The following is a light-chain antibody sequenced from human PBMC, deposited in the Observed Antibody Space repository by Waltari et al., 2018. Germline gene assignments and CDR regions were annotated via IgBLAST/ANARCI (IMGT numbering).Light chain of an antibody. CDR1: QSILYSSSNMNY. Sequence: DIVMTQSPDSLAVSLGERATINCKSSQSILYSSSNMNYLAWYQQKPGQPPKLPIYWASTRESGVPDRFSGSGSGADVTLTISSLQAEDVAVYYCQQYYGSPPYTFGQGTKLEIK. V-gene: IGKV4-1*01. CDR2: WAS. CDR3: QQYYGSPPYT. J-gene: IGKJ2*01.